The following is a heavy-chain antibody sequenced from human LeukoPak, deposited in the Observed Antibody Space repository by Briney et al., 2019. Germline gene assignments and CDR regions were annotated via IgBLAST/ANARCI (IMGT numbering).Heavy chain of an antibody. CDR3: AKVRMITMIAYDAFDI. V-gene: IGHV3-23*01. CDR1: RFTFSSYG. D-gene: IGHD3-22*01. CDR2: ISGSGDST. Sequence: GSLRLSCAASRFTFSSYGMNWVRQAPGKGLEWVSAISGSGDSTYYADSVKGRFTISRDNSKNTLYLQMNSLRAEDTAVYYCAKVRMITMIAYDAFDIWGQGTMVTVSS. J-gene: IGHJ3*02.